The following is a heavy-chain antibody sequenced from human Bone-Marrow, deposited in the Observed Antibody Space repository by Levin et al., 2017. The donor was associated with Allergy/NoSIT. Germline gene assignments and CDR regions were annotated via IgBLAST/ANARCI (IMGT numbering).Heavy chain of an antibody. Sequence: ASVKVSCKASGGTFSSYAISWVRQAPGQGLEWMGGIIPIFGTANYAQKFQGRVTITADESTSTAYMELSSLRSEDTAVYYCARVRFLEWLNFDYWGQGTLVTVSS. CDR2: IIPIFGTA. CDR1: GGTFSSYA. J-gene: IGHJ4*02. D-gene: IGHD3-3*01. CDR3: ARVRFLEWLNFDY. V-gene: IGHV1-69*13.